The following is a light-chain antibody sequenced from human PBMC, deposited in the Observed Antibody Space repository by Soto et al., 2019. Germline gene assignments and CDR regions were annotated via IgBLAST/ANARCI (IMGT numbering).Light chain of an antibody. J-gene: IGKJ1*01. CDR1: QSISSW. Sequence: DIQMTQSPSTLSASVGDRVTITCRASQSISSWLAWYQQKPGKAPKLLIYDASSLESGVPSRFRGSGSGKEFTLTISSLQSDDFATYYCQQYNSYSTFGQGTKVEIK. CDR2: DAS. V-gene: IGKV1-5*01. CDR3: QQYNSYST.